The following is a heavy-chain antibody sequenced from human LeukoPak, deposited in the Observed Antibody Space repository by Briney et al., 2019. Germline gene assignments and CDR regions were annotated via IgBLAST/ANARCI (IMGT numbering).Heavy chain of an antibody. V-gene: IGHV1-18*01. Sequence: GASVKVSCKASGYTFTSYGISWVRQAPGQKLEWMGWMTAYNGDTNYAQKLQGRVTMTTDTSTSTAYMELRSLRSDDTAVYYCARADGGNSDYWGQGTLVTVSS. J-gene: IGHJ4*02. CDR1: GYTFTSYG. CDR3: ARADGGNSDY. CDR2: MTAYNGDT. D-gene: IGHD4-23*01.